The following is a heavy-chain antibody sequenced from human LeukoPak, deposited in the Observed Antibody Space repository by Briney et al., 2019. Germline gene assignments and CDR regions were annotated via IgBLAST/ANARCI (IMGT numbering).Heavy chain of an antibody. V-gene: IGHV3-48*01. CDR2: MRSTGDT. CDR1: GFIFSQYS. J-gene: IGHJ5*02. Sequence: PGGSLRLSCAASGFIFSQYSINWVRQAPGKGLEWASHMRSTGDTFYADSVKGRFTISGDNARNSLYLQMNSLRAEDTAMYYCARDAGNSGYGCDLWGQGTLVTVSS. CDR3: ARDAGNSGYGCDL. D-gene: IGHD5-12*01.